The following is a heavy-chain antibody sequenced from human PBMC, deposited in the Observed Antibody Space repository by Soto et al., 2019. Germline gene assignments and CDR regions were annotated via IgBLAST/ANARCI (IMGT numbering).Heavy chain of an antibody. J-gene: IGHJ6*02. CDR3: TRVWDLEWLLYRYDTGFYYYGMDV. Sequence: GGSLRLSCTASGFTFGDYAMSWFRQAPGKGLEWVGFIRSKAYGGTTEYAASVKGRFTISRDDSKSIAYLQMNSLKTEDTAVYYCTRVWDLEWLLYRYDTGFYYYGMDVWGQGTTVTVSS. CDR1: GFTFGDYA. V-gene: IGHV3-49*03. CDR2: IRSKAYGGTT. D-gene: IGHD3-3*01.